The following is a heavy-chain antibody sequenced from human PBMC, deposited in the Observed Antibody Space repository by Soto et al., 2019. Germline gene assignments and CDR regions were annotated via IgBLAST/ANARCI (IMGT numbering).Heavy chain of an antibody. V-gene: IGHV4-59*01. D-gene: IGHD3-16*01. CDR3: AAGGMGSYYYYMDV. J-gene: IGHJ6*03. CDR2: IYYSGST. CDR1: GGSISSYY. Sequence: SETLSLTCTVSGGSISSYYWSWIRQPPGKGLEWIGYIYYSGSTNYNPSLKSRVTISVDTSKNQFSLKLSSVTAADTAVYYCAAGGMGSYYYYMDVWGKGTTVTVSS.